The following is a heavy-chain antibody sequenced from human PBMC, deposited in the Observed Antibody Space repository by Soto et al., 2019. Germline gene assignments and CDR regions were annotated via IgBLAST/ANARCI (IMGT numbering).Heavy chain of an antibody. D-gene: IGHD3-22*01. CDR1: GGSISSSSYY. Sequence: SETLSLTCTVSGGSISSSSYYWGWIRQPPGKGLEWIGSIYYSGSTYYNPSLKSRVTISVDTSKNQFSLKLSSVTAADTAVYYCARAYDSSGYRLDYWGQGTLVTVSS. V-gene: IGHV4-39*01. CDR2: IYYSGST. CDR3: ARAYDSSGYRLDY. J-gene: IGHJ4*02.